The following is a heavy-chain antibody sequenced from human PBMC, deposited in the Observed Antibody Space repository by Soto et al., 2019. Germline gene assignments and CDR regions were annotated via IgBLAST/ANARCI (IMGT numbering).Heavy chain of an antibody. J-gene: IGHJ6*02. Sequence: SVNVSCKTSGGTFSSYSISWVRQAPGQGLECMGWIIPIFGTANDAQKFQGRVTITADESTSTAYMELSSLRSEDTAVYYCASSSGCSSTSCHHYSNYYYYYGMDVWGQGTTVTVSS. CDR2: IIPIFGTA. CDR3: ASSSGCSSTSCHHYSNYYYYYGMDV. D-gene: IGHD2-2*01. V-gene: IGHV1-69*13. CDR1: GGTFSSYS.